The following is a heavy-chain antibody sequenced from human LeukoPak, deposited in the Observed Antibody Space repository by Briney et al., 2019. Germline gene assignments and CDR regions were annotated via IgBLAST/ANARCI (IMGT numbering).Heavy chain of an antibody. CDR3: ATDILTAPLFDY. Sequence: PGGSLRLSCAASGFTFSSYWMSWVRQAPGKGLEWVANIEQDGSEKYYVDSVKGRFTISRDNAKNSLYLQMNSLRAEDTAVYNCATDILTAPLFDYWGQGTLVTVSS. D-gene: IGHD3-9*01. CDR2: IEQDGSEK. J-gene: IGHJ4*02. CDR1: GFTFSSYW. V-gene: IGHV3-7*01.